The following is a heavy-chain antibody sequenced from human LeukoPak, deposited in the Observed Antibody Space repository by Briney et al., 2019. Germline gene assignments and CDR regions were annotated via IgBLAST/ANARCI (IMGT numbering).Heavy chain of an antibody. CDR1: GFTFSSYA. J-gene: IGHJ4*02. V-gene: IGHV3-30*04. CDR3: ARVKDTASTPVDY. D-gene: IGHD5-18*01. CDR2: ISYDGSNK. Sequence: GGSLRLSCAASGFTFSSYAMHWVRQAPGKGLEWVAIISYDGSNKYYADSVKGRFTISRDNSKNTLYLQMNSLRAEDTAVYYCARVKDTASTPVDYWGQGTLVTVSS.